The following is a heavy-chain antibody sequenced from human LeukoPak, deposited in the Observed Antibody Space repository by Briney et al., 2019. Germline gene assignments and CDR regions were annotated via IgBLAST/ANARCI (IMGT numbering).Heavy chain of an antibody. J-gene: IGHJ4*02. CDR1: GFIVSSNH. Sequence: GGSLRLSCAASGFIVSSNHMNWVRQTPGKGLEWVSIIYINPVATHYADSVKGRFTISRDNSKNTLYLQMNNLRAEDSAVYYCARDGSNYYFDYWGQGTLVTVSS. V-gene: IGHV3-66*01. CDR3: ARDGSNYYFDY. D-gene: IGHD5-24*01. CDR2: IYINPVAT.